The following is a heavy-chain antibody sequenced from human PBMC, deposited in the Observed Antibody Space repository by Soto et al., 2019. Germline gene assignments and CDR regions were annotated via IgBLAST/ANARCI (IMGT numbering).Heavy chain of an antibody. Sequence: EVQLVESGGVLIQPGGSLRLSCVASGFTVSSNYMSCVRQAPGKGLEWVSVIYSGGSTYYADSVKGRFTISRDNSKNTLYLQMNSLRAEDTAVYYCARNYYDSGGGFDYWGQGTLVTVSS. J-gene: IGHJ4*02. D-gene: IGHD3-22*01. CDR3: ARNYYDSGGGFDY. V-gene: IGHV3-53*01. CDR1: GFTVSSNY. CDR2: IYSGGST.